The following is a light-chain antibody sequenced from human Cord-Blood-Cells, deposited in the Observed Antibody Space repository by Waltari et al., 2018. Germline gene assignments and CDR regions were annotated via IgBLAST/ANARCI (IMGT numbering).Light chain of an antibody. V-gene: IGKV1D-8*03. CDR3: QQYYSFPRT. J-gene: IGKJ1*01. CDR2: AAS. Sequence: VIWMTQSPSLLSASTGDRVTISCRMSQCISSYLAWYQQKPGKAPELLIYAASTLQSGVPSRFSGSGSGTDFTLTISCLQSEDFATYYSQQYYSFPRTFGQGTKVEIK. CDR1: QCISSY.